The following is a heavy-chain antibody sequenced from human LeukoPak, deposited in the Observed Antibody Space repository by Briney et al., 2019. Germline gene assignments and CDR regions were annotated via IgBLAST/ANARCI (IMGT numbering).Heavy chain of an antibody. V-gene: IGHV3-23*01. CDR3: ATEDSYCSSTSCYGRADY. J-gene: IGHJ4*02. Sequence: GGSLRLSCAASGFTFSIYWMHWVRQAPGKGLEWVSAISGSGGSTYYADSVKGRFTISRDNSKNTLYLQMNSLRAEDTAVYYCATEDSYCSSTSCYGRADYWGQGTLVTVSS. CDR2: ISGSGGST. D-gene: IGHD2-2*01. CDR1: GFTFSIYW.